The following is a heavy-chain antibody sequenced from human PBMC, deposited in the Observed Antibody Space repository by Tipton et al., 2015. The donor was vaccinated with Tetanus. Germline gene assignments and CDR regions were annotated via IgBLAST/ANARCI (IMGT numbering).Heavy chain of an antibody. J-gene: IGHJ5*02. CDR1: GGSISSYY. D-gene: IGHD3-3*01. V-gene: IGHV4-59*01. Sequence: TLSLTCTVSGGSISSYYWSWIRQPPGKGLEWIGNIYYSGDTAYNPSLQSRATIYLDTAKKHFSLRLSSVTAADTAVYYCSRSHVFRFTLFGEEIPRSGRFDPWGQGTLVTVSS. CDR2: IYYSGDT. CDR3: SRSHVFRFTLFGEEIPRSGRFDP.